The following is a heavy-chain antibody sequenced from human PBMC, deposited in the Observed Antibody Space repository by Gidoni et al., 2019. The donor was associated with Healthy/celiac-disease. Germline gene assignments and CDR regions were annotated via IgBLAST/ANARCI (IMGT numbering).Heavy chain of an antibody. D-gene: IGHD4-4*01. CDR2: INHSGST. Sequence: QVQLQQWGAGLLKPSETLSLTCAVYGGSFSGYYWSWIRQPPGKGLEWIGEINHSGSTNYNPSLKSRVTISVDTSKNQFSLKLSSVTAADTAVYYCARGPTVNPRESDFDYWGQGTLVTVSS. CDR3: ARGPTVNPRESDFDY. V-gene: IGHV4-34*01. CDR1: GGSFSGYY. J-gene: IGHJ4*02.